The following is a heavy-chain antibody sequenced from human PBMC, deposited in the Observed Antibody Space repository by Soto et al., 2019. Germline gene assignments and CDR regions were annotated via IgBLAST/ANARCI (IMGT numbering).Heavy chain of an antibody. D-gene: IGHD6-13*01. CDR2: ISSSSSTI. Sequence: EMQLVESGGGLVQPGGSLRLSCAASGFTFSSYSMNWVRQAPGKGLEWVSYISSSSSTIYYADSVKGRFTISRDNSKNSLYLQMNSLRAEDTPVYYCARHPERIAEIGWFDPWGQGTLVTVSS. CDR3: ARHPERIAEIGWFDP. CDR1: GFTFSSYS. V-gene: IGHV3-48*01. J-gene: IGHJ5*02.